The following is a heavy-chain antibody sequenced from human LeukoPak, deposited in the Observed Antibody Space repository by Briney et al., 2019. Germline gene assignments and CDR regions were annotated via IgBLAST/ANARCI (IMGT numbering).Heavy chain of an antibody. Sequence: PSETLSLTCTVSEDSISDYYRGWIRQPPGKGLEWIGYFHNSGTSTYNPSLKSRVTISADTSKNQFSLKLSSVTAADTAVYYCARAVVAGTGEDYWGQGTLVTVSS. J-gene: IGHJ4*02. V-gene: IGHV4-59*01. CDR1: EDSISDYY. CDR3: ARAVVAGTGEDY. D-gene: IGHD6-19*01. CDR2: FHNSGTS.